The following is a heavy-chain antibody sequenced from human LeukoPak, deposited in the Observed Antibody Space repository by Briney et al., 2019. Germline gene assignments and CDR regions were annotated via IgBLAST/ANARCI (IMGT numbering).Heavy chain of an antibody. J-gene: IGHJ3*01. V-gene: IGHV3-23*01. Sequence: PGGSLRLSCAASGFAFSIYAMHWVRQAPGKGLEWVSTIRTGGGATTYAGSVKGRFTISRDNSKSTLYLQMYNLRAEDTATYYCTRVPNGDYVGAFDFWGRGTLITVSS. CDR1: GFAFSIYA. CDR3: TRVPNGDYVGAFDF. D-gene: IGHD4-17*01. CDR2: IRTGGGAT.